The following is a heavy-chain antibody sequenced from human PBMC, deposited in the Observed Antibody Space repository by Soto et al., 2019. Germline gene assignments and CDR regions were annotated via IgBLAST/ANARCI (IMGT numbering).Heavy chain of an antibody. D-gene: IGHD4-17*01. CDR2: ISYDGDYK. J-gene: IGHJ2*01. CDR3: AKGTTVTPWRYLDR. CDR1: RFTFSSYG. Sequence: LRLSCAASRFTFSSYGMHWVRQAPGKGLEWVAVISYDGDYKNYADSVRGRFTISRDNSKNTLYLQINSLRADDTAVYYCAKGTTVTPWRYLDRWGRGTLVTVSS. V-gene: IGHV3-30*18.